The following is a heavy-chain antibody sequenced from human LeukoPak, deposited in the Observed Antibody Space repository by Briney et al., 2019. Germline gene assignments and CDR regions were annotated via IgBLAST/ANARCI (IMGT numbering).Heavy chain of an antibody. V-gene: IGHV4-59*01. D-gene: IGHD6-13*01. CDR3: ARWAVAGERGENWFDP. J-gene: IGHJ5*02. CDR2: IRNSGST. CDR1: GGFICSYY. Sequence: SETLSLTCTVSGGFICSYYWSWIRQSPGKGLEWIGYIRNSGSTNYNPSLKSRVTMSVDTSKNQFSLKLSSVTAADTAVYYCARWAVAGERGENWFDPWGQGTLVTVSS.